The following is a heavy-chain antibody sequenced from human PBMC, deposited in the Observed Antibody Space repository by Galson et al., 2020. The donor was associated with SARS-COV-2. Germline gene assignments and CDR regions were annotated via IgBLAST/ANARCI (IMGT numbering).Heavy chain of an antibody. CDR2: IRSKIYGVTT. J-gene: IGHJ6*03. CDR1: GFSFGDYS. CDR3: ASFPDWNVSFTDMGV. Sequence: GESLKISCIFSGFSFGDYSINWFRQSPGKGLERVGFIRSKIYGVTTTHAAAVQGRFSISGNGASSTVYLHMNSLKTEDTAVYYGASFPDWNVSFTDMGVWGKGTTVSVSS. V-gene: IGHV3-49*01. D-gene: IGHD1-1*01.